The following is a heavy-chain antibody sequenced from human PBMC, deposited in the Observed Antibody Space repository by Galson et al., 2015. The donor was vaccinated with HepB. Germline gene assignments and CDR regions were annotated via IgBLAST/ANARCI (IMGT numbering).Heavy chain of an antibody. Sequence: CAISGDSVSSKSAAWNWIRQSPSRGLEWLGRTYYRSKWYNDYAVSVKSRITINPDTSKNQFSLKLSSVTAADTAVYYCARAHYYGSGSYYRRAYNWFDPWGQGTLVTISS. CDR3: ARAHYYGSGSYYRRAYNWFDP. CDR1: GDSVSSKSAA. J-gene: IGHJ5*02. CDR2: TYYRSKWYN. V-gene: IGHV6-1*01. D-gene: IGHD3-10*01.